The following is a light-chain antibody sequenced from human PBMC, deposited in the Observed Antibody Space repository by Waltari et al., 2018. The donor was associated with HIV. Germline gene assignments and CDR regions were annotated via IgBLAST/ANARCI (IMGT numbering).Light chain of an antibody. CDR2: EVS. CDR1: SSDVGSYNI. CDR3: CSYADSPPYV. J-gene: IGLJ1*01. Sequence: QSALTKPASVSGSPGQSITIPCTGTSSDVGSYNILSWYQQHPGKAPKLMVYEVSKRPSGVSNRFSGSKSGNTASLTISGLQAEDEADYYCCSYADSPPYVFGTGTKVTVL. V-gene: IGLV2-23*02.